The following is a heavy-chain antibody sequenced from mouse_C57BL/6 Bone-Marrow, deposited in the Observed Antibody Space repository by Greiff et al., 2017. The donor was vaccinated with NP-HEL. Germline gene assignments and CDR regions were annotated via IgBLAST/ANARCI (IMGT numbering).Heavy chain of an antibody. D-gene: IGHD1-1*01. J-gene: IGHJ4*01. CDR1: GYTFSDYY. V-gene: IGHV1-26*01. Sequence: EVQLQQSGPELVKPGASVKISCKASGYTFSDYYMNWVKQSHGKSLEWIGDINPNNGGTSYNQKFKGKATLTVDKSSSTAYMELSSLTSEDSAVYYCARVTTVVATGAMDYWGQGNSVTVSS. CDR3: ARVTTVVATGAMDY. CDR2: INPNNGGT.